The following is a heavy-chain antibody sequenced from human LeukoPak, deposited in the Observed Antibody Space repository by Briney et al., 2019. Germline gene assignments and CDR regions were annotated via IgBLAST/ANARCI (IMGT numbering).Heavy chain of an antibody. J-gene: IGHJ4*02. V-gene: IGHV7-4-1*02. CDR3: VRDSYHDQGGNSYLHY. D-gene: IGHD4-23*01. CDR1: GYIFTSYA. Sequence: ASVKVSCKASGYIFTSYAMNWVRQAPGQGLEWMAWINTNTGNPTYAQGFTGRFVFSLDTSVSTAYLQISSLKVEDTALYYCVRDSYHDQGGNSYLHYWGQGTLVTVSS. CDR2: INTNTGNP.